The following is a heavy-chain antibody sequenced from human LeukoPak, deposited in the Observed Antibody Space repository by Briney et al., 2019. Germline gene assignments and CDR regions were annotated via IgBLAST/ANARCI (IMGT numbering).Heavy chain of an antibody. V-gene: IGHV3-30*18. Sequence: GGSLRLSCAASGFTFSSYGMHWVRQAPGKGLEWVAVISYDGSNKYYADSVEGRFTISRDNSKNTLYLQMNSLRAEDTAVYYCAKEEWLGRAYYFDYWGQGTLVTVSS. CDR2: ISYDGSNK. J-gene: IGHJ4*02. CDR3: AKEEWLGRAYYFDY. CDR1: GFTFSSYG. D-gene: IGHD3-3*01.